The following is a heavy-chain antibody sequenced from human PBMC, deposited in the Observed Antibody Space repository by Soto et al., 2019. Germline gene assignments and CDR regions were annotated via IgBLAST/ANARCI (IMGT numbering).Heavy chain of an antibody. CDR3: ARLRGDRYSYGSGDYFDY. V-gene: IGHV4-39*01. CDR2: IYYSGST. D-gene: IGHD5-18*01. Sequence: SETLSLACTVSGGSISSSSYYWGWIRQPPGKGLEWIGSIYYSGSTYYNPSLKSRVTISVDTSKNQFSLKLSSVTAADTAVYYCARLRGDRYSYGSGDYFDYWGQGTLVTVSS. CDR1: GGSISSSSYY. J-gene: IGHJ4*02.